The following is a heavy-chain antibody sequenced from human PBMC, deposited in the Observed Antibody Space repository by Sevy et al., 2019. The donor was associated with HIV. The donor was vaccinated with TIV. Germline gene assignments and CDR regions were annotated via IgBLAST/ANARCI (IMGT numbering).Heavy chain of an antibody. CDR2: ITSSSSYI. CDR1: RFTFSTYS. D-gene: IGHD2-21*02. V-gene: IGHV3-21*01. Sequence: GGSLRLSCAASRFTFSTYSMTWVRQAPGKGLEWVSSITSSSSYIYYSDSVKGRFTISRDDAQNSLYLQMNSLRAEDTALYYCARGSYDGGNSAFDYWGPGTLVTVSS. CDR3: ARGSYDGGNSAFDY. J-gene: IGHJ4*01.